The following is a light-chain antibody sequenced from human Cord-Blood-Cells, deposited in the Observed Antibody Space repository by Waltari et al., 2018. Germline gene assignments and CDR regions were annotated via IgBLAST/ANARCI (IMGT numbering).Light chain of an antibody. CDR3: QQYNNWPPIT. CDR1: HSVSSN. CDR2: GAS. Sequence: EIVMTQSPATLSVSPGERATPSCRASHSVSSNLAWYQQKPGQAPRLLIYGASTRATGIPARFSGSRSGTEFTLTISSLQSEDFAVYYCQQYNNWPPITFGQGTRLEIK. V-gene: IGKV3-15*01. J-gene: IGKJ5*01.